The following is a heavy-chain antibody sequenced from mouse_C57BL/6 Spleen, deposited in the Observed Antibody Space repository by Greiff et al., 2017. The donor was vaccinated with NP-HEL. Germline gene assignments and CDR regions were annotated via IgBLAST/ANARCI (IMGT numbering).Heavy chain of an antibody. CDR2: INPGSGGT. D-gene: IGHD1-1*01. CDR3: ARRGYYYGSSWGYFEV. J-gene: IGHJ1*03. CDR1: GYAFTNYL. Sequence: VQPQQSGAELVRPGTSVKVSCKASGYAFTNYLIEWVKQRPGQGLEWIGVINPGSGGTNYNEKFKGKATLTADKSSSTAYMQLSSLTSEDSAVYFCARRGYYYGSSWGYFEVWGTGATVTVSS. V-gene: IGHV1-54*01.